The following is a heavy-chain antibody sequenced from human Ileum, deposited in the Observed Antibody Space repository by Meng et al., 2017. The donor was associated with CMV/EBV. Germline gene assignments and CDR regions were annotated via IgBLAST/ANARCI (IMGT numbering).Heavy chain of an antibody. V-gene: IGHV1-2*02. CDR2: IKPHSGDK. CDR3: AREIIMAARAFGY. CDR1: GSNLADTY. J-gene: IGHJ4*02. Sequence: VQAAEDWQEWTKPWASGQASCKAVGSNLADTYMDWVRQAPGQGLEWVGWIKPHSGDKKYEKKFQGMVTMTRDTSISTVYMELTRLTPDDTAIYYCAREIIMAARAFGYWGQGTLVTVSS. D-gene: IGHD5-12*01.